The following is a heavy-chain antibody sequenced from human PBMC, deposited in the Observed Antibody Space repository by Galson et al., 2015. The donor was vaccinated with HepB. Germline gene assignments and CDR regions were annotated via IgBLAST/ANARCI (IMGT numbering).Heavy chain of an antibody. CDR2: IWYDGSNK. CDR1: GFTFSSYG. CDR3: ARDGGHTVTDYEGPFDY. J-gene: IGHJ4*02. Sequence: SLRLSCAASGFTFSSYGMHWVRQAPGKGLEWVAVIWYDGSNKYYADSVKGRFTISRDNSKNTLYLQMNSLRAEDTAVYYCARDGGHTVTDYEGPFDYWGQGTLVTVSS. D-gene: IGHD4-17*01. V-gene: IGHV3-33*01.